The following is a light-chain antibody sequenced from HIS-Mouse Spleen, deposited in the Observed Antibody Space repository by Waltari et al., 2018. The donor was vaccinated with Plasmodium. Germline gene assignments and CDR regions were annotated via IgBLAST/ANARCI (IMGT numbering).Light chain of an antibody. CDR1: SSDVGGYNL. CDR3: CSYAGSSTFVV. V-gene: IGLV2-23*01. J-gene: IGLJ2*01. Sequence: QSALTQPASVSGSPGQSITISCTGTSSDVGGYNLVSWYQQHPGKAPKLMIYEGSKRPSGVSNRFSGSKSGNTASLTIFGLQAEDEADYYCCSYAGSSTFVVFGGGTKLTVL. CDR2: EGS.